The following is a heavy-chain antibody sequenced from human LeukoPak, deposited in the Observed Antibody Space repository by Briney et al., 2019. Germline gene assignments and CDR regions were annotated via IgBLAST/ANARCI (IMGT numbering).Heavy chain of an antibody. CDR1: GGSIGSYY. J-gene: IGHJ5*02. D-gene: IGHD3-10*01. CDR3: ARDLSEVSGRLNWFDP. Sequence: SETLSLTCTVSGGSIGSYYWTWIRQPAGKGLEWIGHIFTGGITNYNPSLKSRVTMSLDRSRNQFSLKLSTVTAADTAVYYCARDLSEVSGRLNWFDPWGQGALVTVSS. CDR2: IFTGGIT. V-gene: IGHV4-4*07.